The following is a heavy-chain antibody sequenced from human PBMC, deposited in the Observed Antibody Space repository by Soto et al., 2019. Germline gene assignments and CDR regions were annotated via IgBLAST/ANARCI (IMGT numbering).Heavy chain of an antibody. D-gene: IGHD6-19*01. J-gene: IGHJ4*02. CDR2: IYYSGST. CDR1: GGSISSYY. CDR3: ARSHGYSSGWYYFDY. V-gene: IGHV4-59*01. Sequence: SETLSLTCTVSGGSISSYYWSWIRQPPGKGLEWIGYIYYSGSTNYNPSLKSRVTISVDTSKNQFSLKLSSVTAADTAVYYCARSHGYSSGWYYFDYWGQGTLVTVSS.